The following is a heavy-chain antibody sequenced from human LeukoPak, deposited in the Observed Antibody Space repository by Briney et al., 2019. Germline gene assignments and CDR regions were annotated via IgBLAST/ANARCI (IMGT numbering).Heavy chain of an antibody. Sequence: PGGSLRLSCAASGFTFSDYYMSWIRQAPGKGLEWVSYISSSGSTIYYADSVKGRFTISRDNSKNTLYLQMNSLRAEDTAVYYCANVDTAMVMGYWGQGTLVTVSS. V-gene: IGHV3-11*01. CDR2: ISSSGSTI. CDR1: GFTFSDYY. D-gene: IGHD5-18*01. J-gene: IGHJ4*02. CDR3: ANVDTAMVMGY.